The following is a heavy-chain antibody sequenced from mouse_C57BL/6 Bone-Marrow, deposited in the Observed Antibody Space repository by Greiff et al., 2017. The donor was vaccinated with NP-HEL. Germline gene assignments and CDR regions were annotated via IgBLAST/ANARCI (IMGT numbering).Heavy chain of an antibody. J-gene: IGHJ1*03. V-gene: IGHV7-1*01. CDR2: SRNKANDYTT. D-gene: IGHD1-1*01. CDR1: GFTFSDFY. CDR3: ARANYYGSSLHWYFDV. Sequence: EVKLMESGGGLVQSGRSLRLSCATSGFTFSDFYMEWVRQAPGKGLEWIAASRNKANDYTTEYSASVKGRFIVSRDTSQSILYLQMNALRAEDTAIYYCARANYYGSSLHWYFDVWGTGTTVTVSS.